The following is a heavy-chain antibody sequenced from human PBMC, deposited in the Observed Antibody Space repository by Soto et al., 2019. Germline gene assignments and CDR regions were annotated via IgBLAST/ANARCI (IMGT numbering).Heavy chain of an antibody. D-gene: IGHD2-15*01. J-gene: IGHJ4*02. V-gene: IGHV3-43D*03. CDR1: GFTFDDYA. CDR3: AKDTCSGGSCYSDY. Sequence: GGSLRLSCAASGFTFDDYAMPWVRQAPGKGLEWVSLISWDGGSTYYADSVKGRFTISRDNSKNSLYLQMNSLRAEDTALYYCAKDTCSGGSCYSDYWGQGTLVTVSS. CDR2: ISWDGGST.